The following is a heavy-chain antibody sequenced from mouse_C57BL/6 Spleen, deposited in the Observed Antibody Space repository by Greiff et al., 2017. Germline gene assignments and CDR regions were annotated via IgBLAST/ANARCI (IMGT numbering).Heavy chain of an antibody. V-gene: IGHV7-1*01. CDR1: GFTFSDFY. Sequence: EVNVVESGGGLVQSGRSLRLSCATSGFTFSDFYMEWVRQAPGKGLEWIAASRNKANDYTTEYSASVKGRFIVSRDTSQSILYLQMNALRAEDTAIYYCARDSELGGMAYWGQGTLVTVSA. CDR3: ARDSELGGMAY. J-gene: IGHJ3*01. CDR2: SRNKANDYTT. D-gene: IGHD4-1*01.